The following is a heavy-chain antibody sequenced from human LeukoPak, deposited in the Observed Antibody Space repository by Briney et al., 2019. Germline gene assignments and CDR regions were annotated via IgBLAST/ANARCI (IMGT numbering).Heavy chain of an antibody. CDR3: ARGIGSKIAAAGYYYYGMDV. CDR2: INHSGST. D-gene: IGHD6-13*01. J-gene: IGHJ6*02. Sequence: SETLSLTCAVYGGSFSGYYWSWIRQPPGKGLEWIGEINHSGSTNYNPSLKSRVTISVDTSKNQFSLKLSSVTAADTAVYYCARGIGSKIAAAGYYYYGMDVCGQGTTVTVSS. V-gene: IGHV4-34*01. CDR1: GGSFSGYY.